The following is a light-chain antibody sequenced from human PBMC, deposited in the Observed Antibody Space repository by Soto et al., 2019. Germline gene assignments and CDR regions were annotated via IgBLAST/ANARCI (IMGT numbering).Light chain of an antibody. CDR3: HQYGSLPRT. Sequence: EIVLTQSPDTLSLSPGERATLSCRASQSVFRHHLAWYQQKPGQAPSLLIYGVSSRTTGIPDRFSGSGSGTDFTLTITRLEPEDSAVYFCHQYGSLPRTFGQGTKVES. CDR1: QSVFRHH. J-gene: IGKJ1*01. V-gene: IGKV3-20*01. CDR2: GVS.